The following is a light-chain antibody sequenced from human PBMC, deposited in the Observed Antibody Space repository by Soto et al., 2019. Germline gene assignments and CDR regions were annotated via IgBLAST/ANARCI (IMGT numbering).Light chain of an antibody. V-gene: IGKV3-20*01. CDR1: QSISNNF. J-gene: IGKJ1*01. CDR3: QQYGGSPPT. Sequence: EIVLTQSPGTVSLSPGESAALSCRASQSISNNFLAWYQRKPGQAPRLLIYGASYRATDIPYRFSGSGSGTDFTLTITRLEPDDFAVYYCQQYGGSPPTFGQGTTVEVK. CDR2: GAS.